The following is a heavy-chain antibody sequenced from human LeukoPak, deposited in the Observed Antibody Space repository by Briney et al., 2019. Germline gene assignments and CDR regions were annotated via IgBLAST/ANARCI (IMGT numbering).Heavy chain of an antibody. D-gene: IGHD3-22*01. Sequence: GASVKVSCKASGYTFTGYYMHWVRQAPGQGLEWMGWINPNSGGTNYAQKFQGRVTMTRDTSISTAYMELSRLRSDDTAVYYCARDYDRNNYYYDSSGYHTLCYWGQGTLVTVSS. V-gene: IGHV1-2*02. CDR1: GYTFTGYY. CDR3: ARDYDRNNYYYDSSGYHTLCY. CDR2: INPNSGGT. J-gene: IGHJ4*02.